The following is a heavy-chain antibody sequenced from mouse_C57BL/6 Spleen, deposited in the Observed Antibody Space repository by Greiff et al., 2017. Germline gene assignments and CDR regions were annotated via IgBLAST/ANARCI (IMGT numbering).Heavy chain of an antibody. CDR2: IRSKSNNYAT. V-gene: IGHV10-1*01. CDR1: GFSFNTYA. D-gene: IGHD2-4*01. CDR3: VGHRAYDYESGFDY. Sequence: EVQLVESGGGLVQPKGSLKLSCAASGFSFNTYAMNWVRQAPGKGLEWVARIRSKSNNYATYYADSVKDRFTISRDDSESMLYLQMNNLKTEDTAMYYGVGHRAYDYESGFDYWGQGTLVTVSA. J-gene: IGHJ3*01.